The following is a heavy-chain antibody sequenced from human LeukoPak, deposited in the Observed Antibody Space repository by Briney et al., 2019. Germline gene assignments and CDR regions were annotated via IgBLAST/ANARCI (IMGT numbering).Heavy chain of an antibody. V-gene: IGHV3-33*01. J-gene: IGHJ4*02. D-gene: IGHD3-16*01. CDR2: IWNAGTNT. Sequence: GGSLRLSCAASGFCFSTYGMHWVRQAPGKGLEWVALIWNAGTNTYYADSVKGRFTISRDNSKNTLYLQMNSLRAEDTAVYYCAGDTPPGGDYYFDYWGQGTLVIVSS. CDR1: GFCFSTYG. CDR3: AGDTPPGGDYYFDY.